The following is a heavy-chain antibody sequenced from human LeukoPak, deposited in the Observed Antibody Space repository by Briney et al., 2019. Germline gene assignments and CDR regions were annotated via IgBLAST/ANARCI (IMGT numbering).Heavy chain of an antibody. J-gene: IGHJ6*02. CDR2: ISGSGGST. CDR3: AKSGGLSGSGRLAMDV. V-gene: IGHV3-23*01. Sequence: GGSLRLSCAASGFTFSTYAMSWVRLAPGKGLEWVSGISGSGGSTYYADSVKGRFTSSRDNSNNTLYVQMNSLRVEGTAVYYCAKSGGLSGSGRLAMDVWGQGTTVTVSS. D-gene: IGHD3-10*01. CDR1: GFTFSTYA.